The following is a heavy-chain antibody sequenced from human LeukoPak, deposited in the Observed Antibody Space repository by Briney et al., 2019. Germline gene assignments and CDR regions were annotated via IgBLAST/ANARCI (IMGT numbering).Heavy chain of an antibody. D-gene: IGHD6-13*01. V-gene: IGHV3-23*01. Sequence: PGGSLRLSCAASGFTFSSYAMSWVHQAPGKGLEWVSAISGSGGSTYYADSVKGRFTISRDNSKNTLYLQMNSLRAEDTAVYYCAKRFGSWPMYYFDYWGQGTLVTVPS. CDR3: AKRFGSWPMYYFDY. J-gene: IGHJ4*02. CDR1: GFTFSSYA. CDR2: ISGSGGST.